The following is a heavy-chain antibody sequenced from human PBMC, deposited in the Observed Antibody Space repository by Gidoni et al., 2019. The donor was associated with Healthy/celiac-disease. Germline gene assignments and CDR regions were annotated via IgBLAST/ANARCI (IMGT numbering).Heavy chain of an antibody. J-gene: IGHJ3*02. D-gene: IGHD1-26*01. CDR3: VRDWGYSGSYLYPSHDAFDI. V-gene: IGHV3-21*01. CDR2: ISSSSSYI. CDR1: GFTFSSYR. Sequence: EVPLVESGGGLVKPGGSLRLSCAPSGFTFSSYRMNWVRQAPGKGLEWVASISSSSSYIYYADSVKGRFTITRDNAKNSLYLQMNRLRAEDTAVYYCVRDWGYSGSYLYPSHDAFDIWGQGTMVTVSS.